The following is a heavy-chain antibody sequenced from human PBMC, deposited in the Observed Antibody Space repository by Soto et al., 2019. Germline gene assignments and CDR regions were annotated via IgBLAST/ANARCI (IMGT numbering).Heavy chain of an antibody. J-gene: IGHJ6*02. CDR1: GFTFSSYG. Sequence: QVQLVESGGGVVQPGRSLRLSCAASGFTFSSYGMHWVRQAPGKGLEWVAVISYDGSNKYYADSVKGRFTISRDNSKNTLYLQMNSLRAEDTAVYYCAKDLLGPGRAYGMDVWGQGTTVTFSS. CDR3: AKDLLGPGRAYGMDV. V-gene: IGHV3-30*18. D-gene: IGHD7-27*01. CDR2: ISYDGSNK.